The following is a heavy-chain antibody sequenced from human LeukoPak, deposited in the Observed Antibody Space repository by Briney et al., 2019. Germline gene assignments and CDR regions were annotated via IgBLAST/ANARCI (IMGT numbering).Heavy chain of an antibody. D-gene: IGHD2-15*01. Sequence: ASVNVSCKASGYTFTGYYMHWVRQAPGQGLEWMGWINPNSGGTNYAQKFQGRVTMTRDTSISTAYMELSRLRSDDTAVYYCARVSSWDYYFDYWGQGTLVTVSS. CDR1: GYTFTGYY. CDR3: ARVSSWDYYFDY. CDR2: INPNSGGT. V-gene: IGHV1-2*02. J-gene: IGHJ4*02.